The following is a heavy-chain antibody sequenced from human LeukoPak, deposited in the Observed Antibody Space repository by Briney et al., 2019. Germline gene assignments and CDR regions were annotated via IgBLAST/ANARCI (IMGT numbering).Heavy chain of an antibody. CDR1: GFTVSSNY. D-gene: IGHD5-12*01. Sequence: GGSLRLSCAASGFTVSSNYMSWVRQAPGKGLEWVSVIYSGGSTYYADSVKGRFTISRDNSKNTLYLQMNSLRAEDTAVYYCATVGGVDIVATIPRLLDYWGQGTLVTVSS. V-gene: IGHV3-66*02. CDR3: ATVGGVDIVATIPRLLDY. J-gene: IGHJ4*02. CDR2: IYSGGST.